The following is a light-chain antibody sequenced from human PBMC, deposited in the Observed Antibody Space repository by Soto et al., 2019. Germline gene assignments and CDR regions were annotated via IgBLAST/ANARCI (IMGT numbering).Light chain of an antibody. Sequence: DIQMTQSPSTLSASVGDRVTITCRASQSISSWLAWYQQKPGKATKLLIYKASSLESGVPSRVSGSGSGTEFPLTISSLQPDDFATYYFQQLNNYPWTFGQGTRVDIK. CDR1: QSISSW. J-gene: IGKJ1*01. CDR3: QQLNNYPWT. CDR2: KAS. V-gene: IGKV1-5*03.